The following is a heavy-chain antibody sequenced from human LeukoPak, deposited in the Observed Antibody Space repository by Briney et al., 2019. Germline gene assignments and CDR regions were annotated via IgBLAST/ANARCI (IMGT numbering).Heavy chain of an antibody. CDR1: GYTFISYG. J-gene: IGHJ6*03. CDR3: ARVLFIAVAQANYYYMDV. D-gene: IGHD6-19*01. Sequence: ASVKVSCKASGYTFISYGITWVRQAPGQGLEWMGWISPYTTKTNYAQSLQGRVTMTTDTSTSTAYMELRSLRSDDTAVYYCARVLFIAVAQANYYYMDVWGKGTTVTVSS. V-gene: IGHV1-18*01. CDR2: ISPYTTKT.